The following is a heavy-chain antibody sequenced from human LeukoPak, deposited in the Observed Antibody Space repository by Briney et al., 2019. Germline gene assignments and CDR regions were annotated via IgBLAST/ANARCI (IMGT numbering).Heavy chain of an antibody. J-gene: IGHJ4*02. V-gene: IGHV3-7*01. CDR3: TKTIDGYLLGYFGH. D-gene: IGHD3-22*01. Sequence: GGSLRLSCSVSGFIFRHFSMSWVRHAPGKGLEWVAKMNEYGSEILYVDPVKGRFTISRDNAKKSMYLQMNSLRAEDKAVYYCTKTIDGYLLGYFGHWGQGTLGTVVS. CDR1: GFIFRHFS. CDR2: MNEYGSEI.